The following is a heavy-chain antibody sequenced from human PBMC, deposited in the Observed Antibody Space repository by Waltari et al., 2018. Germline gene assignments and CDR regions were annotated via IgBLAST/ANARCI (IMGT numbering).Heavy chain of an antibody. CDR2: IYSGGST. CDR1: GFTVSSNY. J-gene: IGHJ4*02. D-gene: IGHD1-1*01. Sequence: EVQLVETGGGLIQPGGSLRLSCAAPGFTVSSNYMSWVRQAPGKGLEWVSVIYSGGSTYYADSVKGRFTISRDNSKNTLYLQMNSLRAEDTAVYYCARSNWEPHFDYWGQGTLVTVSS. CDR3: ARSNWEPHFDY. V-gene: IGHV3-53*02.